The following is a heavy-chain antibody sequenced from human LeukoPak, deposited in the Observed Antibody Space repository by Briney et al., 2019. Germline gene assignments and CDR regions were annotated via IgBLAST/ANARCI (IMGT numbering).Heavy chain of an antibody. CDR1: GGTFSSYA. J-gene: IGHJ4*02. D-gene: IGHD5-24*01. V-gene: IGHV1-69*13. Sequence: ASVKVSCKASGGTFSSYAISWVRQAPGQGLEWMGGIIPIFGTANYAQKFQGRVTITADESTSTAYMELSSLRSEDTAVYYCARVRLGDGCNFHFDYWGQGTLVTVSS. CDR3: ARVRLGDGCNFHFDY. CDR2: IIPIFGTA.